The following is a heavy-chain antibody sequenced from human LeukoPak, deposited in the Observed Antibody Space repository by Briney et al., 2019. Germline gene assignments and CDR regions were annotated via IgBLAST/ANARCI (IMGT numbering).Heavy chain of an antibody. Sequence: ASVKVSCKTSGYTFTSYGFSWVRQAPGQGLEWMGWISAYNGNTNYAQKLQGRVTMTTDTSTSTAYMELRSPRSDDTAVYYCARLRFWEWLTVDVWGQGTTVTVSS. V-gene: IGHV1-18*01. J-gene: IGHJ6*02. D-gene: IGHD3-3*01. CDR1: GYTFTSYG. CDR2: ISAYNGNT. CDR3: ARLRFWEWLTVDV.